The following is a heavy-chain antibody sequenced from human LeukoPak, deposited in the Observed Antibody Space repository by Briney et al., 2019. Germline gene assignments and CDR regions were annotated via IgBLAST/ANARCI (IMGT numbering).Heavy chain of an antibody. V-gene: IGHV1-69*05. CDR1: GGTFSSYA. D-gene: IGHD1-26*01. CDR2: IIPIFGTA. J-gene: IGHJ6*03. CDR3: ARGPAGKRYSGSYYYYYMDV. Sequence: ASVKVSCKASGGTFSSYAISWVRQAPGQGLEWMGGIIPIFGTANYAQKFQGRVTITTDESTSTAYMELSSLRSEDTAVYYCARGPAGKRYSGSYYYYYMDVWGKGTTVTVSS.